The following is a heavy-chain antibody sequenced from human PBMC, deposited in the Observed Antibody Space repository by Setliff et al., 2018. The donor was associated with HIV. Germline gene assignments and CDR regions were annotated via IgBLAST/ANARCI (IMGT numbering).Heavy chain of an antibody. Sequence: ASVKVSCKTSGYMFIAYGMSWVRRAPGQGLEWMGWINAGNGNTKYSQKFQGRVTITRDTSASTAYMELSSLRSEDTAVYYCARCYYDSSGPTDAFDIWGQGTVVTVSS. J-gene: IGHJ3*02. D-gene: IGHD3-22*01. V-gene: IGHV1-3*01. CDR2: INAGNGNT. CDR1: GYMFIAYG. CDR3: ARCYYDSSGPTDAFDI.